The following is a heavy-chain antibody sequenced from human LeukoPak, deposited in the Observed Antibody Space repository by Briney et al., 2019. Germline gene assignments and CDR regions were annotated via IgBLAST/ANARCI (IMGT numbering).Heavy chain of an antibody. CDR1: GFTFSDYY. CDR3: AKDFVGTGNFRGGDY. D-gene: IGHD1-1*01. Sequence: GGSLRLSCAASGFTFSDYYMSWIRQAPGKGLEWVSGISRIGGSTHYADSVKGRFTISRDNSKNILYLQMNSLRAEDTALYYCAKDFVGTGNFRGGDYWGQGTLVTVSS. CDR2: ISRIGGST. V-gene: IGHV3-23*01. J-gene: IGHJ4*02.